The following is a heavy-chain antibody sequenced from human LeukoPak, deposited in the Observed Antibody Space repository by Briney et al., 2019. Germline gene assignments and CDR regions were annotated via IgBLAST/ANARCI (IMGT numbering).Heavy chain of an antibody. D-gene: IGHD4-17*01. V-gene: IGHV1-2*02. CDR2: LNPNSGVT. J-gene: IGHJ5*02. CDR1: GYTFIDYY. Sequence: ASVKVSCKPSGYTFIDYYLHWVRQAPGQGLEGMGWLNPNSGVTNYAQTFQGRVTMTRDTSMRTAYMELSRLRSDDPAVYYCARSRMTTIGWFDPWGQGTLVTVAS. CDR3: ARSRMTTIGWFDP.